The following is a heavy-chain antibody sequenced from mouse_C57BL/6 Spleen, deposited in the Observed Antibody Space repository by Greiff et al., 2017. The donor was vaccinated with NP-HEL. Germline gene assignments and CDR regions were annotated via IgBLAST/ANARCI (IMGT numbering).Heavy chain of an antibody. V-gene: IGHV5-4*01. Sequence: EVKLMESGGGLVKPGGSLKLSCAASGFTFSSYAMSWVRQTPEKRLEWLATISDGGSSTSYPDNLKGRFTISRDNAKNNLYRQMSHLKSEDTAMYYCARDPYYYGSSYGYFDVWGTGTTVTVSS. CDR2: ISDGGSST. CDR3: ARDPYYYGSSYGYFDV. D-gene: IGHD1-1*01. J-gene: IGHJ1*03. CDR1: GFTFSSYA.